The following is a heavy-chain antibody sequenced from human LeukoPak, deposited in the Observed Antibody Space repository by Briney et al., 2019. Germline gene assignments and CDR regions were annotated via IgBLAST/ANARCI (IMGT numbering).Heavy chain of an antibody. V-gene: IGHV4-4*07. J-gene: IGHJ5*02. CDR1: GGSISTYY. CDR3: ARGLMGTTGEQNWFDP. Sequence: PSETLSLTCTVSGGSISTYYWSWIRQPAGKGLEWIGRIYASGSANYNPSLKSRVTISLDRSKSQFSLNLTSMTAADTAVYYCARGLMGTTGEQNWFDPWGQGTLVTVSS. D-gene: IGHD1-7*01. CDR2: IYASGSA.